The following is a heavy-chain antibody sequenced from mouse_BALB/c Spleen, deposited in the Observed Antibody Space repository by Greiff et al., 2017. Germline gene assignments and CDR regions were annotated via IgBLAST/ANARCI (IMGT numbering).Heavy chain of an antibody. Sequence: QVQLQQSGAEVMKPGASVKISCKATGYTFSSYWIEWVKQRPGHGLEWIGEILPGSGSTNYNEKFKGKATFTADTSSNTSYMQLSSLTSEDSAVYYYARVSLYDWRRFDYWGQGTTLTVSS. V-gene: IGHV1-9*01. CDR3: ARVSLYDWRRFDY. CDR1: GYTFSSYW. CDR2: ILPGSGST. J-gene: IGHJ2*01. D-gene: IGHD2-12*01.